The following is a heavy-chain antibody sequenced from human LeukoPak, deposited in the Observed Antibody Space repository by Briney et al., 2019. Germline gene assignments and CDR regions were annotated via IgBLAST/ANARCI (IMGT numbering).Heavy chain of an antibody. CDR1: GGSISSYY. D-gene: IGHD3-22*01. CDR3: ARDGEVEDSSGYIWFDP. Sequence: SETLSLTCTVSGGSISSYYWSWIRQPPGKGLEWIGYIYYSESTNYNPSLKSRVTTSVDTSKNQISLKLSSVTAADTAVYYCARDGEVEDSSGYIWFDPWGQGTLVTVSS. J-gene: IGHJ5*02. CDR2: IYYSEST. V-gene: IGHV4-59*01.